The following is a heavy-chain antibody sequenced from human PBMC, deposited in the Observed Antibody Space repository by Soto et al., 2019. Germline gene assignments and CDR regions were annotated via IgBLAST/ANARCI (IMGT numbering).Heavy chain of an antibody. Sequence: EQLVESGGGLVQPGGSLRLSCAPSGFTFRSSWMNWVRQAPGRGLEWVANIDPDGTATYYVDSVKGRFTISRDNAATSLYLQMTILTVEDTAIYYCTRVSLLPVASYWGQGTLVTVS. J-gene: IGHJ4*02. V-gene: IGHV3-7*01. CDR2: IDPDGTAT. D-gene: IGHD5-12*01. CDR1: GFTFRSSW. CDR3: TRVSLLPVASY.